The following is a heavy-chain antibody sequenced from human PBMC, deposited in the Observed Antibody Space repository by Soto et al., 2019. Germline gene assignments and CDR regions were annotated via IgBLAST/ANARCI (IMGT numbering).Heavy chain of an antibody. Sequence: QEHLVESGGGVAQPGRSLRLSCAPSGFTFSNYGMHWVRQAPGKGLEWVAVISYDGSNKYYADSVKGRFTIPRDNSKNTLYLQMNSLRVEDTAVYYCAKGRGDGYNDYFNYWGQGTLVTVSS. CDR2: ISYDGSNK. CDR3: AKGRGDGYNDYFNY. V-gene: IGHV3-30*18. J-gene: IGHJ4*02. CDR1: GFTFSNYG. D-gene: IGHD3-10*01.